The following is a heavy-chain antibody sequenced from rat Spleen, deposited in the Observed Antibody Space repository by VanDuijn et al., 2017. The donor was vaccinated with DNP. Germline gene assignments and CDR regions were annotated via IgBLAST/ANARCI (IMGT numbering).Heavy chain of an antibody. D-gene: IGHD1-2*01. Sequence: QVQLKESGPGLVQPSQTLSLTCTVAGFSLTGYNVHWVRQPPGKGLEWMGIIWNTGGTRYNSALKSRLTIIKDTSKSQVFLKMNSLQTEDTATYYCARSPESSYIYFPWASWGQGTLVIVSS. CDR1: GFSLTGYN. CDR3: ARSPESSYIYFPWAS. V-gene: IGHV2-41*01. CDR2: IWNTGGT. J-gene: IGHJ3*01.